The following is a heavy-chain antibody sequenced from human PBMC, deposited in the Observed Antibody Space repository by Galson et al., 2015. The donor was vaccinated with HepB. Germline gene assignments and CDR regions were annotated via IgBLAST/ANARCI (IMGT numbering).Heavy chain of an antibody. Sequence: SVKVSCKASGYIFSGYYIHWVRQAPGQGLEWMGWINPNSGGTNFAQKYRGRVTLTRDTSITTAYMDLSRLRSDDAAVYYCARGYRRDGCNPDYWGQGTLVTVSS. CDR2: INPNSGGT. CDR3: ARGYRRDGCNPDY. CDR1: GYIFSGYY. D-gene: IGHD5-24*01. V-gene: IGHV1-2*02. J-gene: IGHJ4*02.